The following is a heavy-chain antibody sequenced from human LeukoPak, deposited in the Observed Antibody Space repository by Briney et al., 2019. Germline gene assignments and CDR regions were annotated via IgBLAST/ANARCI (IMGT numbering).Heavy chain of an antibody. CDR2: ISSSSTI. J-gene: IGHJ3*02. V-gene: IGHV3-48*01. CDR3: ARHGHRAGYYYDSSAYGNDAFDI. D-gene: IGHD3-22*01. CDR1: GFTFSSYS. Sequence: GGSLRLSCAASGFTFSSYSMNWVRQAPGKGLEWVSYISSSSTIYYADSVKGRFTISRDNAKNSLYLQMNSLRAEDTAVYYCARHGHRAGYYYDSSAYGNDAFDIWGQGTMVTVSS.